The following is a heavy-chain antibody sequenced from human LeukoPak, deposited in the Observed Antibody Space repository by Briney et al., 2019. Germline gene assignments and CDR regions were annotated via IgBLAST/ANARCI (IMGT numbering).Heavy chain of an antibody. CDR1: GFTFSSYS. CDR3: ARPTPGIAVAGTHPFDY. CDR2: ISSSSSTI. D-gene: IGHD6-19*01. J-gene: IGHJ4*02. Sequence: GGSLRLSCAASGFTFSSYSMNWVRQAPGKGLEWVSYISSSSSTIYYADSVKGRFTISRDNAKNSLYLQMNSLRAEDTAVYYCARPTPGIAVAGTHPFDYWGQGTLVTVSS. V-gene: IGHV3-48*01.